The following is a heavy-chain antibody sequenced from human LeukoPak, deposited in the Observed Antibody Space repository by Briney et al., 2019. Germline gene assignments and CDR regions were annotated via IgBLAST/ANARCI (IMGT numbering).Heavy chain of an antibody. CDR1: GFTFSIYS. J-gene: IGHJ3*02. V-gene: IGHV3-21*01. CDR3: AREGDDAFDI. CDR2: ISSSSSYI. Sequence: PGGSLRLSCAASGFTFSIYSMNWVRQAPGKGLEWVSSISSSSSYIYYADSVKGRFTISRDNPKNSLYLQMNSLRAEDTAVYYCAREGDDAFDIWGQGTMVTVSS.